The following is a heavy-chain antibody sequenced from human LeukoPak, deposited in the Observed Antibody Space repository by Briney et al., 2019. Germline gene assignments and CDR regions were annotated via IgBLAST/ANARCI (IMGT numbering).Heavy chain of an antibody. CDR3: ARETAEGDLGY. CDR2: ISYDGNNK. Sequence: PGGSLRLSCAASGFTFSTYGMHWVRQAPGKGLEWVTLISYDGNNKYYADSVKGRFTISRDNSKNTLYLQMNSLRGEDTAVFYCARETAEGDLGYWGQGTLVTVSS. J-gene: IGHJ4*02. D-gene: IGHD7-27*01. CDR1: GFTFSTYG. V-gene: IGHV3-30*03.